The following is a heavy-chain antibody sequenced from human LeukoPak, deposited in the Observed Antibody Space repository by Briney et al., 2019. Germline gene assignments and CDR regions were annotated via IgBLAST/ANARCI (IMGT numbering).Heavy chain of an antibody. CDR2: INQDGSEK. J-gene: IGHJ6*02. CDR3: ARDYYDSRGYYGMDV. D-gene: IGHD3-22*01. Sequence: GGSLRLSCADSGFTSSSYWMSWVRPAPGRGLEWVANINQDGSEKYYVDSVKGRFTISRDNSKNTLYLQMNSLRAEDTAVYYCARDYYDSRGYYGMDVWGQGTTVTVSS. CDR1: GFTSSSYW. V-gene: IGHV3-7*01.